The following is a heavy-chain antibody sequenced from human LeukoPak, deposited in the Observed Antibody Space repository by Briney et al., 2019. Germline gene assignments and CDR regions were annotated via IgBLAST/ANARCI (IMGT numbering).Heavy chain of an antibody. CDR2: ISGSGGST. Sequence: GGSLRLSCAASGFTFSSYAMSWVRQAPGKGLEWVSAISGSGGSTYYADSVKGRFTISRDNSKNTLYLQMNSLRAEDKAVYYCAKDPLGYGAYSPQFAFDCWGQGTLVTVSS. J-gene: IGHJ4*02. D-gene: IGHD4-17*01. CDR1: GFTFSSYA. V-gene: IGHV3-23*01. CDR3: AKDPLGYGAYSPQFAFDC.